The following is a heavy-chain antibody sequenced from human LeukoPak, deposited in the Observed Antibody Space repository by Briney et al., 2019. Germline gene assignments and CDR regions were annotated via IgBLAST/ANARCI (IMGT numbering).Heavy chain of an antibody. CDR3: AILALSSSFNY. CDR2: ISYDGSNK. V-gene: IGHV3-30*03. D-gene: IGHD6-6*01. J-gene: IGHJ4*02. Sequence: PGGSLRLSCAASGFTFSSYGMHWVRQAPGKGLERVAVISYDGSNKYYADSVKGRFTISRDNSKNTLYLQMNSLRAEDTAVYYCAILALSSSFNYWGQGTLVTVSS. CDR1: GFTFSSYG.